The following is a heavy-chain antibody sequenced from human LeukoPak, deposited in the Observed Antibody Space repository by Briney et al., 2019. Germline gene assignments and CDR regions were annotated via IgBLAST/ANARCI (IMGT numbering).Heavy chain of an antibody. CDR3: ARQATSIGGATTNWFDP. Sequence: SVKVSCKASGGTFSSYTISWVRQAPGQGLEWMGSIIPILGIANYAQKFQGRVTITADKSTSTAYMELSSLRAEDTAVYYCARQATSIGGATTNWFDPWGQGTLVTVSS. CDR2: IIPILGIA. CDR1: GGTFSSYT. J-gene: IGHJ5*02. V-gene: IGHV1-69*02. D-gene: IGHD1-26*01.